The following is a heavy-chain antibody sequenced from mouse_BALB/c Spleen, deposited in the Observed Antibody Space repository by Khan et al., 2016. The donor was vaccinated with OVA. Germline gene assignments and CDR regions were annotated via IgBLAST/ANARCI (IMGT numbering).Heavy chain of an antibody. CDR1: GFTFSDYY. D-gene: IGHD1-1*02. CDR2: ISDGGSYT. Sequence: EVELVESGGGLVKPGGSLKLSCAASGFTFSDYYMYWVRQTPEKRLEWVATISDGGSYTYYPDSVKGRFPIYRDNAKNNLYLQMSSLKSEDTAMYYCARAGYGGFAYWGQGTLVTVSA. V-gene: IGHV5-4*02. CDR3: ARAGYGGFAY. J-gene: IGHJ3*01.